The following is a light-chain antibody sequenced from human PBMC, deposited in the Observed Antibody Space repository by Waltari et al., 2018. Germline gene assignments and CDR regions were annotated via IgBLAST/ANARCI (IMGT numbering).Light chain of an antibody. CDR1: QSITNW. CDR2: KES. CDR3: EQYDNYWT. V-gene: IGKV1-5*03. J-gene: IGKJ1*01. Sequence: DIQMTQSPSTLSASVADRVTITCRGSQSITNWLAWYQKKQGKARKDLFYKESNLESGVPSRFSGSGSGTEFTLTISSLQPDDYATYYCEQYDNYWTYGQVNNVEIK.